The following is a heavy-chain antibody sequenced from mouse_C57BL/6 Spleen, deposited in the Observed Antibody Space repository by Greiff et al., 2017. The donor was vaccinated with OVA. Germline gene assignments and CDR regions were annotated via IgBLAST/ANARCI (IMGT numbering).Heavy chain of an antibody. J-gene: IGHJ2*01. D-gene: IGHD1-1*01. CDR2: IDPDDGET. CDR3: ARTRAVGPPLFDG. CDR1: GFNINDYY. Sequence: EVQLQQPGAELVKPGASVKLSCTASGFNINDYYMHWVKQRTEQGLEWIGRIDPDDGETKYAPKFQGKATITANTSSNTAYLQLSSLTSEDTAVYCGARTRAVGPPLFDGWGKGTTLTVSS. V-gene: IGHV14-2*01.